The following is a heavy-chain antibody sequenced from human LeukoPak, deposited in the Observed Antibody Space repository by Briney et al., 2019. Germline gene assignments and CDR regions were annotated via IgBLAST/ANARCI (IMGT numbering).Heavy chain of an antibody. Sequence: SETLSLTCTVSGGSLSSYYWSWIRQPPGKGLEWIGYIYYSGSTNYNPSLKSRVTISVDTSKNQFSLKLSSVTAADTAVYYCAREKPTAGSFDYWGQGTLVTVSS. CDR3: AREKPTAGSFDY. CDR2: IYYSGST. CDR1: GGSLSSYY. D-gene: IGHD4-11*01. J-gene: IGHJ4*02. V-gene: IGHV4-59*01.